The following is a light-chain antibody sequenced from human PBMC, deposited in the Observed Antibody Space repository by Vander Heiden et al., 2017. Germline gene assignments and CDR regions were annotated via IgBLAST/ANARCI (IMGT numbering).Light chain of an antibody. CDR2: AAS. Sequence: AIRMTQSPSSFSASTGDRVTITCRASQGISSYLAWYQQKPGIAPKLLIYAASTLHSRVPSRFTGSGSGTDFTLTISCMQSEDFATYYSHQYYSYPYTSGQGTKLELK. V-gene: IGKV1-8*01. CDR1: QGISSY. J-gene: IGKJ2*01. CDR3: HQYYSYPYT.